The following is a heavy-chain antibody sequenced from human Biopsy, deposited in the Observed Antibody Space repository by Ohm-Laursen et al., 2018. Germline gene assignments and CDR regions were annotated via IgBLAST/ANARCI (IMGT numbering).Heavy chain of an antibody. Sequence: TLSLTCIVSGDSISSGGNYWSWIRQLPGKGLEWIAYIYHTGSTYYNPSLKSRLSIAIDTSKNQFSVSLRSVTAADTAVYYCARADMVTTIVDYWGQGTLVTVSS. CDR2: IYHTGST. D-gene: IGHD5-12*01. CDR1: GDSISSGGNY. J-gene: IGHJ4*02. CDR3: ARADMVTTIVDY. V-gene: IGHV4-31*03.